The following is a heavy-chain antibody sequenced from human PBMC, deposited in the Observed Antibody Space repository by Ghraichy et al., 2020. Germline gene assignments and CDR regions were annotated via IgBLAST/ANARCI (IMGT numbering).Heavy chain of an antibody. CDR2: ISYDGSNK. Sequence: GGSLRLSCAASGFTFSSYAMHWVRQAPGKGLEWVAVISYDGSNKYYADSVKGRFTISRDNSKNTLYLQMNSLRAEDTAVYYCARTQIWVAGTHFDYWGQGTLVTVSS. D-gene: IGHD6-19*01. CDR3: ARTQIWVAGTHFDY. CDR1: GFTFSSYA. J-gene: IGHJ4*02. V-gene: IGHV3-30-3*01.